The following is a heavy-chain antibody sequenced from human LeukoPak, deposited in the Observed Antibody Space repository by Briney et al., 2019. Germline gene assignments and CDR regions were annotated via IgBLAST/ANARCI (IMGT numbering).Heavy chain of an antibody. CDR1: GYTFTCYD. CDR3: ARGLLLSEH. J-gene: IGHJ1*01. D-gene: IGHD1-26*01. Sequence: GASVKVSCKASGYTFTCYDINWVRQAPGQGLEWMGWMNPNSGNTGYAQKFQGRVTMTRNTSISTAYMELSSLRYEDTAVYYCARGLLLSEHWGQGTLVTVSS. CDR2: MNPNSGNT. V-gene: IGHV1-8*01.